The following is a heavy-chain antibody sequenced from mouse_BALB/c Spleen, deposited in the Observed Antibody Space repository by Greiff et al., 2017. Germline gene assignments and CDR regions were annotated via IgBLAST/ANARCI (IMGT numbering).Heavy chain of an antibody. CDR1: GYTFTSYW. V-gene: IGHV1-55*01. J-gene: IGHJ2*01. CDR3: SRKGNYRYDGVFDY. CDR2: IYPGRGIT. Sequence: VQLQQPGAELVKPGASVKMSCKASGYTFTSYWINWVKQRPGQGLEWIGDIYPGRGITNYNEKFKSKATLTLDTSSSTTYMQLSSLTSEDAAVYYYSRKGNYRYDGVFDYWGQGTTVTVSS. D-gene: IGHD2-14*01.